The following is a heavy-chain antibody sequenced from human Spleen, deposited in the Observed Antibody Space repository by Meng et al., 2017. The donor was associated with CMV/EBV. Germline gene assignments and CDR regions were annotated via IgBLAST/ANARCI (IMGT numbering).Heavy chain of an antibody. V-gene: IGHV1-2*02. CDR3: ARDPYRGGCDY. CDR1: GYSFTDYY. D-gene: IGHD3-16*01. J-gene: IGHJ4*02. Sequence: QVQLVQSGAEVKEPGASVKVSCKASGYSFTDYYIHWMRQAPGQGLEWMGWINPNSGGTNYAQKFQGRVTMTRDTSISTAYMELSRLRSDDTAVYYCARDPYRGGCDYWGQGTLVTVSS. CDR2: INPNSGGT.